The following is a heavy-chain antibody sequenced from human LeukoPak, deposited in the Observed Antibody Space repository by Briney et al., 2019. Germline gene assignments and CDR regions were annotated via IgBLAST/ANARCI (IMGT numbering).Heavy chain of an antibody. CDR1: GFTFSSYA. J-gene: IGHJ4*02. V-gene: IGHV3-30-3*01. Sequence: PGGSLRLSCAASGFTFSSYAMHWVRQAPGKGLEWVAVISYDGSNKYYADSVKGRFTISRDNSKNTLYLQMNSLRAEDTAVYYCAKDGRRGLLWFGELWGYFDYWGQGTLVTVSS. CDR2: ISYDGSNK. CDR3: AKDGRRGLLWFGELWGYFDY. D-gene: IGHD3-10*01.